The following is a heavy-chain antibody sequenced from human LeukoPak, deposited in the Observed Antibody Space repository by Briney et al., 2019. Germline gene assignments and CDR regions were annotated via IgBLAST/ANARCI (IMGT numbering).Heavy chain of an antibody. Sequence: PGGSLRLSCAASGFTFSSYWMHWVRQAPGKGLVWVSRINSDGSSTSYADSVKGRFTISRDNAKNSLYLQMNSLKAEDTAVYFCARDFSDGDYSNIDYWGQGTLVTVSS. CDR3: ARDFSDGDYSNIDY. D-gene: IGHD4-17*01. V-gene: IGHV3-74*01. CDR2: INSDGSST. J-gene: IGHJ4*02. CDR1: GFTFSSYW.